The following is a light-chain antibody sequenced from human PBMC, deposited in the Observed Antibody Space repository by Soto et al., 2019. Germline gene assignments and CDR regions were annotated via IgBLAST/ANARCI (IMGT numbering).Light chain of an antibody. J-gene: IGKJ4*01. V-gene: IGKV1-5*03. CDR3: QQYNSVSLLT. Sequence: DIQMTQSPSTLSASVGDRVTITCRASQSISSWLAWYQQKPGKAPKLLIYKASTLESWVPSRFSGSGSGTEFPLTISSLQPDDFATYYCQQYNSVSLLTFGGGTKVEIK. CDR1: QSISSW. CDR2: KAS.